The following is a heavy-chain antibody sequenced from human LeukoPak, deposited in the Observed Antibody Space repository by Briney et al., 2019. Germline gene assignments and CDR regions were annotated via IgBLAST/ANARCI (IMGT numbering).Heavy chain of an antibody. D-gene: IGHD5-24*01. CDR1: GFTFSSYS. CDR3: ARNEDGQQFDY. J-gene: IGHJ4*02. Sequence: TGGSLRLSCAASGFTFSSYSMNWVRQAPEKGLEWVSSISSSVNYIFYANSVKGRFTISRDNAKNSLYLQMNSLRAEDTAVYYCARNEDGQQFDYWGQGTLVTVSS. V-gene: IGHV3-21*01. CDR2: ISSSVNYI.